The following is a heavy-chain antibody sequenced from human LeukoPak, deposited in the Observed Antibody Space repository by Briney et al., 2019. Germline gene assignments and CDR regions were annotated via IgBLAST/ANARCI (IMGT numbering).Heavy chain of an antibody. CDR3: ASKGDGSCDSSLCQGAFDF. J-gene: IGHJ3*01. CDR2: INPNSGDT. D-gene: IGHD2-21*01. V-gene: IGHV1-2*02. CDR1: GYAFIAYY. Sequence: GASVKVSCKPSGYAFIAYYIHLVRQAPGQGLEWMGWINPNSGDTNYAQKFQDRVTMTWDTSASTAYMELSSLTSDDTAVYYCASKGDGSCDSSLCQGAFDFWGQGSVVTVSS.